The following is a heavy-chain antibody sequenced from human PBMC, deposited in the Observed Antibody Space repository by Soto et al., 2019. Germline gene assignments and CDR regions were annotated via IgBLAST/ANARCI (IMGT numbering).Heavy chain of an antibody. CDR2: VYYSGST. D-gene: IGHD4-17*01. CDR1: GGSVSSSSCY. Sequence: SETLSLTCTVSGGSVSSSSCYWGWVRQPPGKGLEWIGSVYYSGSTYYNPSLESRVTISVDKSKNQFSLKLMSLSAADTAVYYCARGQVGTTVTTRTRTSGSDYFDYWGQGTLVTVSS. J-gene: IGHJ4*02. V-gene: IGHV4-39*01. CDR3: ARGQVGTTVTTRTRTSGSDYFDY.